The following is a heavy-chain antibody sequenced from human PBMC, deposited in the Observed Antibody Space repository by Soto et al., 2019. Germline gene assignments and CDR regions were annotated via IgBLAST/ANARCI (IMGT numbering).Heavy chain of an antibody. CDR2: ISSSSSYI. Sequence: PGGSLRLSCAASGFTFSSYSMNWVRQAPGKGLEWVSSISSSSSYIYYADSVKGRFTISRDNAKNSLYLQMNSLRAEDTAVYYCARDRPPPYNWFAPWGKGTLVTVSS. V-gene: IGHV3-21*01. CDR3: ARDRPPPYNWFAP. J-gene: IGHJ5*02. CDR1: GFTFSSYS.